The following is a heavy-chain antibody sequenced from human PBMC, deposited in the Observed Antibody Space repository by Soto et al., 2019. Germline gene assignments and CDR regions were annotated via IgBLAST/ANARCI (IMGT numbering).Heavy chain of an antibody. CDR3: ASPILGYCSSTSCHEAFDY. V-gene: IGHV1-3*01. J-gene: IGHJ4*02. D-gene: IGHD2-2*01. Sequence: ASVKVSCKASGYTFTSYAMHWVRQAPGQRLEWMGWINAGNGNTKYSQKFQGRVTITRDTSASTAYMELSSLRSEDTAVYYCASPILGYCSSTSCHEAFDYWGQGTLVTVSS. CDR1: GYTFTSYA. CDR2: INAGNGNT.